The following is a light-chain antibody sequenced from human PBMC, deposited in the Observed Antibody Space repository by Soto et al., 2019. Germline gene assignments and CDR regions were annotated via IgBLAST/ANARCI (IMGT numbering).Light chain of an antibody. J-gene: IGKJ1*01. CDR3: QQYNDWPRT. V-gene: IGKV3-15*01. Sequence: EIVMTQSPATLSVSPGERATLSCRASQSVSSNLAWYHQKPGQAPRLLIYAASTRATGIPARFSGSGSGTEFTLTISSLQSEDFVVYYCQQYNDWPRTFGQGTKVDIK. CDR2: AAS. CDR1: QSVSSN.